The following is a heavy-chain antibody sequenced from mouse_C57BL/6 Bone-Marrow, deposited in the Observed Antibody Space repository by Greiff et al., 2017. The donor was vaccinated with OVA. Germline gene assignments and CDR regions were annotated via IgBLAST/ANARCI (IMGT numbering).Heavy chain of an antibody. J-gene: IGHJ3*01. CDR1: GYTFTSYW. D-gene: IGHD1-1*01. CDR3: AREGSPYGSRSAWFAY. V-gene: IGHV1-50*01. Sequence: QVQLQQPGAELVKPGASVKLSCKASGYTFTSYWMQWVKQRPGQGLEWIGEIDPSDSYTNYNQKFKGKATLTVDKSSSTAYLQLSSLTSADSAVDYGAREGSPYGSRSAWFAYWGQGTLVTVSA. CDR2: IDPSDSYT.